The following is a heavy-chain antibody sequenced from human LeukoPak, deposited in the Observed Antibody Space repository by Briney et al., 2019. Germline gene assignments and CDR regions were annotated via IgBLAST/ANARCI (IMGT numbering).Heavy chain of an antibody. Sequence: GGSLRLSCAASGFTFSSYWMHWVRQAPGKGLVWVSRINSDGSSTSYADSVKGRFTISRDNAKNTLYLQMNSLRAEDTAVYYCARGELWGSFDYWGQGTLVTVSS. V-gene: IGHV3-74*01. CDR3: ARGELWGSFDY. D-gene: IGHD7-27*01. CDR1: GFTFSSYW. J-gene: IGHJ4*02. CDR2: INSDGSST.